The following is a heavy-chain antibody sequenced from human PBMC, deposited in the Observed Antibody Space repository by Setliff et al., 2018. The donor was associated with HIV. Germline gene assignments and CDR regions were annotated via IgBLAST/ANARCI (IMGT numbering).Heavy chain of an antibody. V-gene: IGHV5-51*01. CDR3: ARPPPPEVRGDVKDY. CDR1: GYIFTNFW. Sequence: PGESLKISCQASGYIFTNFWIGWVRQMPGKGLEWMGTVYPGDFDSIYNESFQGHVTMSVDKATRTAYLEWSSLKASDTAVYYCARPPPPEVRGDVKDYWGQGTLVTVSS. J-gene: IGHJ4*02. D-gene: IGHD3-10*01. CDR2: VYPGDFDS.